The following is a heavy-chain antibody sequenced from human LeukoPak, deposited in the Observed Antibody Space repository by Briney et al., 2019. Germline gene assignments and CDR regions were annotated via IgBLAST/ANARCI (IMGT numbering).Heavy chain of an antibody. CDR2: ISGSGGST. CDR3: AKDLGRYSAGLGMDV. D-gene: IGHD3-9*01. V-gene: IGHV3-23*01. Sequence: GGSLRLSCAASGFTFSSYAMSWDRQAPGKGLEWVSAISGSGGSTYYADSVKGRFTISRDNSKNTLYLQMNSLRAEDTAVYYCAKDLGRYSAGLGMDVWGKGTTVTVSS. CDR1: GFTFSSYA. J-gene: IGHJ6*04.